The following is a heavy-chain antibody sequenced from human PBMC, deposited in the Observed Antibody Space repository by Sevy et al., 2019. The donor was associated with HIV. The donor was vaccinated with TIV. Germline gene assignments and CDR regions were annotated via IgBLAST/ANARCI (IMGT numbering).Heavy chain of an antibody. Sequence: GGSLRLSCAASGFTFSDYYMSWIRQAPGKGLEWVSYISSSGSTIYYADSVKGRFTISRDNAKNSLYLQMNSLRAEDTAVYDCARAAAGFDYYGMDVWGQGTTVTVSS. CDR1: GFTFSDYY. CDR2: ISSSGSTI. V-gene: IGHV3-11*01. D-gene: IGHD6-13*01. CDR3: ARAAAGFDYYGMDV. J-gene: IGHJ6*02.